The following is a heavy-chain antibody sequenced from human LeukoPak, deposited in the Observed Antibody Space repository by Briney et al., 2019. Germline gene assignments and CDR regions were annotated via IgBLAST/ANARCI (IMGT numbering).Heavy chain of an antibody. CDR2: INPSGGST. CDR1: GYTFTSYY. Sequence: GASVKVSCTASGYTFTSYYMHWVRQAPGQGLEWMGIINPSGGSTSYAQKFQGRVTMTRDTSTSTVYMELSSLRSEDTAVYYCARDEVGATSFDYWGQGTLVTVSS. J-gene: IGHJ4*02. CDR3: ARDEVGATSFDY. D-gene: IGHD1-26*01. V-gene: IGHV1-46*01.